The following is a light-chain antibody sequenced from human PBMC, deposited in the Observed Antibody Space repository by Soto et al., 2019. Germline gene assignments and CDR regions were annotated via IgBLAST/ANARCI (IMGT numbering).Light chain of an antibody. J-gene: IGLJ1*01. CDR1: SSNIAAGNY. CDR2: DSS. CDR3: QSYDNSLSDYI. V-gene: IGLV1-40*01. Sequence: QAVVTQPPSVSGAPGQRVTISCTGSSSNIAAGNYVHWYQQLPGTAPKVLIYDSSNRPSGVPDRFSGSKSGTSASLAITGLQAEDEADYYCQSYDNSLSDYIFGAGTKLTVL.